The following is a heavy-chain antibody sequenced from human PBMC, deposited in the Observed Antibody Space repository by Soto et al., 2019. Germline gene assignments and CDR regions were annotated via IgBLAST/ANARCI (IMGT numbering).Heavy chain of an antibody. J-gene: IGHJ5*02. CDR1: GGSFSGYY. CDR2: INHRGST. Sequence: SETLSLTCAVYGGSFSGYYWSWIRQPPGKGLEWIGEINHRGSTNYNPYLKSRVTISVDTSKNQFSMKLSSVTAADTAVYYCARGVGTAAGENNGFDPWGQGTLVTVSS. CDR3: ARGVGTAAGENNGFDP. D-gene: IGHD6-13*01. V-gene: IGHV4-34*01.